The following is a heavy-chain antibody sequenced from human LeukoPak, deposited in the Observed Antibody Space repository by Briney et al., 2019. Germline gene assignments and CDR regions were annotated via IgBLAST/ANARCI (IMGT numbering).Heavy chain of an antibody. CDR2: IYYSGST. D-gene: IGHD2-15*01. V-gene: IGHV4-30-4*01. J-gene: IGHJ4*02. CDR3: ARGNEYTWWQ. Sequence: SETLSLTCTVSDGSISSGDYYWSWIRQPPGKGLEWIGYIYYSGSTYYNPSLKSRVTISVDKPKSQFSLKLTSVTAADTATYYCARGNEYTWWQWSQGTLVTVSS. CDR1: DGSISSGDYY.